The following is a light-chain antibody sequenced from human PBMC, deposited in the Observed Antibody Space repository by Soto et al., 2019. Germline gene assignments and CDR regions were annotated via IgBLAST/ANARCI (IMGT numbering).Light chain of an antibody. Sequence: IVMTQSPATLSVSPGERATLSCRASQSVGSNLAWYQQRPGQAPRLLIYRASTRATGITTRFTGSGSGTEFTLTVSSLRSEDFAVYYCHQYNLWPQTFGQGTKVEI. CDR3: HQYNLWPQT. J-gene: IGKJ1*01. V-gene: IGKV3-15*01. CDR1: QSVGSN. CDR2: RAS.